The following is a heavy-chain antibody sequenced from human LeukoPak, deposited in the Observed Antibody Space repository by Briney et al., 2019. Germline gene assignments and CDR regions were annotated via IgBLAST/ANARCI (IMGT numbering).Heavy chain of an antibody. CDR3: ARVKWFGESGIDY. CDR2: IYYSGST. CDR1: GGSISSSSYY. Sequence: SETLSLTCTVSGGSISSSSYYWGWIRQPPGEGLEWIGSIYYSGSTYYNPSLKSRVTISVDTSKNQFSLKLSSVTAADTAVYYCARVKWFGESGIDYWGQGTLVTVSS. D-gene: IGHD3-10*01. J-gene: IGHJ4*02. V-gene: IGHV4-39*01.